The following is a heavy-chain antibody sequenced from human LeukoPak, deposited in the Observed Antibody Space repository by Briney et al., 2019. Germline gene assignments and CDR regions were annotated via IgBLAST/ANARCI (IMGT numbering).Heavy chain of an antibody. CDR1: GFTFSSYG. CDR2: IWYDGSNK. D-gene: IGHD3-16*01. Sequence: PGRSLRLSCAASGFTFSSYGMHWVRQAPGKGLEWVAVIWYDGSNKYYADSVKGRFTISRGNSKNTLYLQMNSLRAEDTAVYYCAKDLGKGDLWFDPWGQGTLVTVSS. J-gene: IGHJ5*02. V-gene: IGHV3-33*06. CDR3: AKDLGKGDLWFDP.